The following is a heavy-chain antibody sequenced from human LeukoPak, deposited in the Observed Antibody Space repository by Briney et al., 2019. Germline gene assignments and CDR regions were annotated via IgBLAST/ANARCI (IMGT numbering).Heavy chain of an antibody. Sequence: ASVKVSCKASGYTFTSHYMHWVRQAPGQGLEWMGVINPTGDTTRYAQKLQGRVTMTTDTSTSTAYMELRSLRSDDTAAYYCARVAIVGATRSKNWFDPWGQGTLVTVSS. D-gene: IGHD1-26*01. V-gene: IGHV1-46*01. CDR3: ARVAIVGATRSKNWFDP. CDR2: INPTGDTT. J-gene: IGHJ5*02. CDR1: GYTFTSHY.